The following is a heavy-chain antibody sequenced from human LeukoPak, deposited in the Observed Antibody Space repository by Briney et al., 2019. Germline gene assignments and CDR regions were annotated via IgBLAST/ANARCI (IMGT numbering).Heavy chain of an antibody. CDR3: ARLRFLEWLSPPPDAFDI. D-gene: IGHD3-3*01. Sequence: GESLKISCKGSGYSFTSYWIGWVRQMPGKGLEWMGIIYPGDSDTRYSPSFQGQVTISADKSISTAYLQWSSLKASDTAMYYCARLRFLEWLSPPPDAFDIWGQGTMVTVSS. CDR1: GYSFTSYW. V-gene: IGHV5-51*01. CDR2: IYPGDSDT. J-gene: IGHJ3*02.